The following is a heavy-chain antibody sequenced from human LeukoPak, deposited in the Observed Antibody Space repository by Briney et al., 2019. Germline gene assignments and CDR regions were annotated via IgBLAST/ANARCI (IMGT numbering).Heavy chain of an antibody. CDR2: IIPILGIA. Sequence: SVTVSCKASGGTFSSYAISWVRQAPGQGLEWMGRIIPILGIANYAQKFQGRVTITADKSTSTAYMELSSLRSEDTAVYYCARVGSMSSGYTDAFDIWGQGTMVTVSS. CDR3: ARVGSMSSGYTDAFDI. CDR1: GGTFSSYA. V-gene: IGHV1-69*04. D-gene: IGHD3-22*01. J-gene: IGHJ3*02.